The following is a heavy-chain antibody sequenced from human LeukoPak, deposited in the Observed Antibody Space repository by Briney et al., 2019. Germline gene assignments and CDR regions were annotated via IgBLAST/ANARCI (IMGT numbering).Heavy chain of an antibody. CDR2: ISYDGSNK. J-gene: IGHJ6*02. CDR1: GFTFSNYY. V-gene: IGHV3-30*19. D-gene: IGHD3-22*01. Sequence: PGGSLRLSCTTSGFTFSNYYMNWVRQAPGKGLEWVAVISYDGSNKYYADSVKGRFTISRDNSKNTPYLQMNSLRAEDTAVYYCARALPITMIVVVYPGGMDVWGQGTTVTVSS. CDR3: ARALPITMIVVVYPGGMDV.